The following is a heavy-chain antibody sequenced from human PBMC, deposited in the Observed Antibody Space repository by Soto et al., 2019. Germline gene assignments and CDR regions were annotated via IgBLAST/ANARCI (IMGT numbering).Heavy chain of an antibody. CDR3: ARETGYSSGWYVEKKGDGMDV. J-gene: IGHJ6*02. Sequence: SPTLSLTCAISGDSVSSNSAAWNWIRQSPSRGLEWLGRTYYRSKWYNDYAASGKSRITINPDTSKNQFSLQLNSVTPEDTAVYYCARETGYSSGWYVEKKGDGMDVWGQGTTVTVSS. CDR1: GDSVSSNSAA. CDR2: TYYRSKWYN. V-gene: IGHV6-1*01. D-gene: IGHD6-13*01.